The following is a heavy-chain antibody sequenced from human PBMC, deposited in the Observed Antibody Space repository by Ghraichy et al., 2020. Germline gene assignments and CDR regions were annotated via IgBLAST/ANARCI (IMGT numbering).Heavy chain of an antibody. D-gene: IGHD3-10*01. CDR2: INSDGSST. J-gene: IGHJ3*02. Sequence: GESLNISCAASGFTFSSYWMHWVRQAPGKGLVWVSRINSDGSSTSYADSVKGRFTISRDNAKNTLYLQMNSLRAEDTAVYYCARDLRGPDAFDIWGQGTMVTVSS. V-gene: IGHV3-74*01. CDR1: GFTFSSYW. CDR3: ARDLRGPDAFDI.